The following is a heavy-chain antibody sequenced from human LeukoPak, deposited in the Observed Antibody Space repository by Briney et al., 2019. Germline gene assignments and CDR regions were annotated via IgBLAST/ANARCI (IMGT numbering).Heavy chain of an antibody. D-gene: IGHD3-3*01. J-gene: IGHJ4*02. CDR2: LYYSGDT. CDR1: GGSISNYY. Sequence: PSETLSLTCSVSGGSISNYYWSWIRQPPGKGLEWIGYLYYSGDTNYNPSLKSRVTISVDTSKNQFSLSLSSVTAADTAVYYCASSHPLGSNNDYYTPFDYWSQGTLVTV. V-gene: IGHV4-59*01. CDR3: ASSHPLGSNNDYYTPFDY.